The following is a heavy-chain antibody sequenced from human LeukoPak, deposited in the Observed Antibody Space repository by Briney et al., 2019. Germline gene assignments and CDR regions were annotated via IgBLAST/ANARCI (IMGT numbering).Heavy chain of an antibody. CDR2: IYYSGST. J-gene: IGHJ4*02. Sequence: TSETLSLTCTVSGGSISSSSYYWGWIRQPPGKGLEWIGSIYYSGSTYYNPSLKSRVTISVDTSKNQFSLKLSSVTAADTAVYYCARHLWELLLYLDYWGQGTLVTVSS. V-gene: IGHV4-39*01. CDR3: ARHLWELLLYLDY. D-gene: IGHD1-26*01. CDR1: GGSISSSSYY.